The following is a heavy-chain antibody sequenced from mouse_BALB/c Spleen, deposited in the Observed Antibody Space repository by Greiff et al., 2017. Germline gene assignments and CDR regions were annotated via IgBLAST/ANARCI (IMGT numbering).Heavy chain of an antibody. CDR2: ISDGGSYT. V-gene: IGHV5-4*02. Sequence: EVQLVESGGGLVKPGGSLKLSCAASGFTFSDYYMHWVRQTPEKRLEWVANISDGGSYTYYPDSVKGRFTISRDNAKNNLYLQMSSLKSEDTAMYYCSRDCYGSSYYAMDYWGQGTSVTVSS. D-gene: IGHD1-1*01. CDR1: GFTFSDYY. CDR3: SRDCYGSSYYAMDY. J-gene: IGHJ4*01.